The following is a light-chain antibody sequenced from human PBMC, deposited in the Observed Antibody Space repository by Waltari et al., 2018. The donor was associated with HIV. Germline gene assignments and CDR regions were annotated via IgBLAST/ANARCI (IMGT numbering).Light chain of an antibody. J-gene: IGLJ3*02. Sequence: VSVALGQTVRITCQGDSLRSYYASWYQQKPGQAPVLVIYGKNNRPSGIPDRFSGSSSGNTASLTITGAQAEDEADYYCNSRDSSGNHWVFGGGTKLTVL. CDR3: NSRDSSGNHWV. CDR2: GKN. CDR1: SLRSYY. V-gene: IGLV3-19*01.